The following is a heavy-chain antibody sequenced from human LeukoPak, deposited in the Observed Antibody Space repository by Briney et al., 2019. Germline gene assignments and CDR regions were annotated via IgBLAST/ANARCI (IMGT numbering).Heavy chain of an antibody. CDR1: GYTFTGYY. V-gene: IGHV1-69*04. CDR2: IIPILGIA. CDR3: ARDAQTPTDAFDI. J-gene: IGHJ3*02. Sequence: VASVKVSCKASGYTFTGYYMHWVRQAPGQGLEWMGRIIPILGIANYAQKFQGRVTITADKSTSTAYMELSSLRSEDTAVYYCARDAQTPTDAFDIWGQGTMVTVSS. D-gene: IGHD4-23*01.